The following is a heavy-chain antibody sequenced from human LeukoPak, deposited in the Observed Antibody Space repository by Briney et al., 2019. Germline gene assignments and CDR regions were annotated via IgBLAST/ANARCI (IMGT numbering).Heavy chain of an antibody. V-gene: IGHV5-51*01. CDR2: IYPGDSDT. CDR1: GYSFTSYW. D-gene: IGHD5-18*01. Sequence: GESLKISCKGSGYSFTSYWIGWVRQMPGKGLEWMGIIYPGDSDTRYSPSFQGQVTISADKSISTAYLQWSSLKASDTAMYYCARRVDTAMARDPYYMDVWGKGTTVTVSS. CDR3: ARRVDTAMARDPYYMDV. J-gene: IGHJ6*03.